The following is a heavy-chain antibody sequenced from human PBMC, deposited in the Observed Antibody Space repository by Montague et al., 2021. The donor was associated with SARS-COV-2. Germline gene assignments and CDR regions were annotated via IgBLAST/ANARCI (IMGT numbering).Heavy chain of an antibody. CDR3: ARDVRYYYDQ. CDR1: GGSMSSYH. Sequence: SETLSLTCSVSGGSMSSYHWVWIRQPPGKGLEWIGYVSYRGSTNXNLSLKSRVTISLDTSKNRFSLRVTSVTAADTAVNYCARDVRYYYDQWGQGILVTVSS. J-gene: IGHJ4*02. V-gene: IGHV4-59*01. D-gene: IGHD3-10*01. CDR2: VSYRGST.